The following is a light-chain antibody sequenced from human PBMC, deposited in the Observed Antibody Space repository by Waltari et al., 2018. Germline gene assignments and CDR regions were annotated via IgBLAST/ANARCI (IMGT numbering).Light chain of an antibody. Sequence: ETIMTQSPATLSVSPGERASLSCRARKSVSNNLAWYQQKPGQAPRLLIYAASSRGPGVPGRFSGGGSGTDCTLTISSLQSEDFAVYYCQQYNEWPYTFGQGTKVDIK. J-gene: IGKJ2*01. CDR2: AAS. CDR1: KSVSNN. V-gene: IGKV3-15*01. CDR3: QQYNEWPYT.